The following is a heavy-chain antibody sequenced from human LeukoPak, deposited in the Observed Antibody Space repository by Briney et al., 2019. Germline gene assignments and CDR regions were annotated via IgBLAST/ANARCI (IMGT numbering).Heavy chain of an antibody. J-gene: IGHJ4*02. D-gene: IGHD3-22*01. CDR1: GGTFSSYA. V-gene: IGHV1-69*05. Sequence: GASVKVSCKASGGTFSSYAISWVRQAPGQGLEWMGGIIPIFGTANYAQKFQGRVTITTDESTSTAYMELSSLRSEDTAVYYCAKLPMIVVVITTNYFDYWGQGTLVTVSS. CDR2: IIPIFGTA. CDR3: AKLPMIVVVITTNYFDY.